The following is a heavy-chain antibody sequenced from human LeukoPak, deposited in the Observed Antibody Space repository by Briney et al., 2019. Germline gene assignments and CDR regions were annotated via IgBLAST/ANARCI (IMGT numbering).Heavy chain of an antibody. CDR1: GFTFSSYS. CDR3: ARDGPSYYYDSSGYLYYFDY. J-gene: IGHJ4*02. D-gene: IGHD3-22*01. V-gene: IGHV3-21*01. CDR2: ISSSSSYI. Sequence: GGSLRLSCAASGFTFSSYSMNWVRQAPGKGLEWVSSISSSSSYIYYADSVEGRFTISRDNAKNSLYLQMNSLRAEDTAVYYCARDGPSYYYDSSGYLYYFDYWGQGTLVTVSP.